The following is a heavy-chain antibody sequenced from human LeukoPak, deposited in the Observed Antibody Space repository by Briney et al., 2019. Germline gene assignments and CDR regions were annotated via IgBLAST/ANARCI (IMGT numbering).Heavy chain of an antibody. CDR3: AKNRGATAGTFDY. CDR1: GFTFSDYY. CDR2: ISSSGNTI. D-gene: IGHD2/OR15-2a*01. V-gene: IGHV3-11*01. Sequence: GGSLRLSCAASGFTFSDYYMSWIRQAPGKGLKWVSYISSSGNTIYYADSVKDRFTISRDNARNSLHLQMNSLRADDTAVYYCAKNRGATAGTFDYWGPGTLVTVSS. J-gene: IGHJ4*02.